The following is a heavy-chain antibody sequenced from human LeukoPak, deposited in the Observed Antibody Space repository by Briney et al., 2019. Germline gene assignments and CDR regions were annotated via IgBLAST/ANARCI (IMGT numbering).Heavy chain of an antibody. D-gene: IGHD3-9*01. CDR2: IDPSDSYT. CDR3: SRHNLYYDILTGYYDY. CDR1: AYSFTSYW. V-gene: IGHV5-10-1*01. Sequence: HAESLMISRKGSAYSFTSYWISWVRQMPRKGLEWMGRIDPSDSYTNYSPSFQGHVTISADKSISTAYLQWSSLKASDTAMYYCSRHNLYYDILTGYYDYWGQGTLVTVSS. J-gene: IGHJ4*02.